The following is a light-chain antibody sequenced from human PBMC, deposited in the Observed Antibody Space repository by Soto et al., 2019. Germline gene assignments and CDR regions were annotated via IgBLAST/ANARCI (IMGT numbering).Light chain of an antibody. Sequence: EIELTQSPATLSLSPGERATLSCRASQSVSSTYLIWYQQKPGQAPRLLIYGASSRATGVPDRFSGSGYGTDFTLAISRLEPEDFAVYYCQQYGSSPISFGQGTKV. V-gene: IGKV3-20*01. J-gene: IGKJ1*01. CDR1: QSVSSTY. CDR3: QQYGSSPIS. CDR2: GAS.